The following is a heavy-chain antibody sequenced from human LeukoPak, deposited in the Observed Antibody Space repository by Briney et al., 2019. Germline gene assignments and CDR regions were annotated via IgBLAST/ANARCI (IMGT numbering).Heavy chain of an antibody. CDR1: GYTFTRYY. D-gene: IGHD3-10*01. CDR2: IRPNSGGT. Sequence: ASVNVSCKTSGYTFTRYYIHWVRQAPGQGREWMGWIRPNSGGTNYAQKFQDRVSITRDTYINTAYMELSRLRSDDTAVYYCLRDGSFDIWGQGTMVTVSS. V-gene: IGHV1-2*02. CDR3: LRDGSFDI. J-gene: IGHJ3*02.